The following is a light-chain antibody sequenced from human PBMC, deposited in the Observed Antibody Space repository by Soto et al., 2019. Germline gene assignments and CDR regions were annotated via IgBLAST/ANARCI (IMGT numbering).Light chain of an antibody. CDR1: QSISRY. J-gene: IGKJ2*01. V-gene: IGKV1-39*01. CDR2: AAS. CDR3: QQSNSIPYT. Sequence: DIQMTQSPSSLSASVGDRVTITCRASQSISRYLNWYKQKPGKAPKLLIYAASSLQSGVPSRFSGSGSGTDFTLTISSLQPEDFATYYCQQSNSIPYTFGQGTKLEI.